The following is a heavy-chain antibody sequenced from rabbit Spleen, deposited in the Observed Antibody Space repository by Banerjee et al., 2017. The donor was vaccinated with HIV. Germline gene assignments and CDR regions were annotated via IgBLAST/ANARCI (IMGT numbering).Heavy chain of an antibody. CDR1: GFDFSNYNF. D-gene: IGHD1-1*01. CDR3: ARDTSSSFSSYGMDL. V-gene: IGHV1S45*01. J-gene: IGHJ3*01. Sequence: QEPLEESGGGLVQPGGSLKLSCKASGFDFSNYNFMCWVRQAPGKGLEWIACVDTGSRDFSYYASWAKGRFTVSKTSSTTVTLQMTSLTAADTATYFCARDTSSSFSSYGMDLWGQGTLVTVS. CDR2: VDTGSRDFS.